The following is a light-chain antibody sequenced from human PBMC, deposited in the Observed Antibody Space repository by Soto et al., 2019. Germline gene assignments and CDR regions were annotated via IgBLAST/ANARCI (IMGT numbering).Light chain of an antibody. V-gene: IGKV1-39*01. CDR2: AAS. CDR1: QSISNY. J-gene: IGKJ1*01. CDR3: QQSYSTSWT. Sequence: DIQMTQSPSSLSASVGDRVSITCRASQSISNYLNWYGQKPGKAPKLLIYAASNLQVGVPTRFSGSGYGTDFTLTISSLQPEDSATYYCQQSYSTSWTFGQGTKVEI.